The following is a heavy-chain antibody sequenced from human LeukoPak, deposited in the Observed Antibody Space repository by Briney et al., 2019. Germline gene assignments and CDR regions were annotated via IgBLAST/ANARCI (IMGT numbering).Heavy chain of an antibody. CDR1: GFTFSSYS. V-gene: IGHV3-48*01. J-gene: IGHJ4*02. D-gene: IGHD6-19*01. CDR2: ISSSSSTI. Sequence: GGSLRLSCAASGFTFSSYSMNWVRQAPGKGLEWISYISSSSSTIYYADSVKGRFTISRDNAKNSLYLQMSSLRAEDTAVYYCARGQQWLVDYWGQGTLVTVSS. CDR3: ARGQQWLVDY.